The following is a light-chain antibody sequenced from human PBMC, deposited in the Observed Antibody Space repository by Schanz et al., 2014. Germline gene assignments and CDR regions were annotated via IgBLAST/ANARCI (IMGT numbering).Light chain of an antibody. V-gene: IGKV3-20*01. J-gene: IGKJ2*01. Sequence: EIVLTQSSGTLSLSPGERATLSCRASQSVASNFLAWYQQRPGQAPRLLIYGASSRATGIPDRFSGSGSVTDFTLTISRLEPEDFAVYYCQQYGSSPDTFGQGTKLEIK. CDR3: QQYGSSPDT. CDR2: GAS. CDR1: QSVASNF.